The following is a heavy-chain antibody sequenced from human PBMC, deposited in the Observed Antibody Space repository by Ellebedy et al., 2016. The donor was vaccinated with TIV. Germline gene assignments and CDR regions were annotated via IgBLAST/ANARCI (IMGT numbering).Heavy chain of an antibody. CDR2: ISAYKGNT. J-gene: IGHJ4*02. Sequence: AASVKVSCKTSGYIFTTYGISWVRQAPGQGLEWTGLISAYKGNTNYAQKFLGRVTMATETSTNTAYMELRRLRSDDTAVYYCARALKGAFDYWGQGTPVTVSS. V-gene: IGHV1-18*01. CDR3: ARALKGAFDY. CDR1: GYIFTTYG.